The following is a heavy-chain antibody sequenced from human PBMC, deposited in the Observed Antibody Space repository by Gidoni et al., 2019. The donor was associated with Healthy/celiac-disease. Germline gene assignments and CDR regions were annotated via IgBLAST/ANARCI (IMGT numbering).Heavy chain of an antibody. V-gene: IGHV4-59*01. CDR3: ARTSYWDDFWSGSHDY. CDR1: GGSTSSYD. J-gene: IGHJ4*02. D-gene: IGHD3-3*01. Sequence: QLQLQESGPGRVKPSETLSHTCTVSGGSTSSYDWSWIRQPPGKGLEWFGYIYYSGGTNYNPSLKSRVTISVDTSKNQFSLKLSSVTAADTAVYYCARTSYWDDFWSGSHDYWGQGTLVTVSS. CDR2: IYYSGGT.